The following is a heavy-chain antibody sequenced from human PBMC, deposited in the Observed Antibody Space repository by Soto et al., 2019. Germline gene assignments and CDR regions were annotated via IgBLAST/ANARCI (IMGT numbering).Heavy chain of an antibody. CDR1: GFTFSSYG. J-gene: IGHJ6*02. Sequence: QVQLVESGGGVVQPGRSLRLSCAASGFTFSSYGMHWVRQAPGKGLEWVAVISYDGSNKYYADSVKGRFTISRDNSKNTLYLQMNSLRAEDTAVYYCAKGASNIYYYYGMDVWGQGTTVTVSS. D-gene: IGHD4-4*01. CDR3: AKGASNIYYYYGMDV. V-gene: IGHV3-30*18. CDR2: ISYDGSNK.